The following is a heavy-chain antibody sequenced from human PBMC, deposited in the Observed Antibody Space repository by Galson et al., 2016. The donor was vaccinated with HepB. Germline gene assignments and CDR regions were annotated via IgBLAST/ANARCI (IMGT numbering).Heavy chain of an antibody. Sequence: SLRLSCAASGFPVSDYYMTWVRQAPEKGLEWVSIIYRSGSTYYADSVQGRFSISRDSSKNTLYLQMNSLSAEDPAVYYCATLTVAILAFDVWGQGTMVTVSS. CDR3: ATLTVAILAFDV. J-gene: IGHJ3*01. CDR1: GFPVSDYY. D-gene: IGHD2-21*01. V-gene: IGHV3-53*01. CDR2: IYRSGST.